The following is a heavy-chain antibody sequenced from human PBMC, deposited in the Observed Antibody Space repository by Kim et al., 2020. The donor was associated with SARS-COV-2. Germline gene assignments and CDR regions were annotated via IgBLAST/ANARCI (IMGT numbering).Heavy chain of an antibody. CDR2: ISYDGSNK. CDR1: GFTFSSYG. V-gene: IGHV3-33*05. D-gene: IGHD5-12*01. J-gene: IGHJ6*02. Sequence: GGSLRLSCAASGFTFSSYGMHWVRQAPGKGLEWVAVISYDGSNKYYADSVKGRFTISRDNSKNTLYLQMNSLRAEDTAVYYCARALRGYSGYDVYYYGMDVWGQGTTVTVSS. CDR3: ARALRGYSGYDVYYYGMDV.